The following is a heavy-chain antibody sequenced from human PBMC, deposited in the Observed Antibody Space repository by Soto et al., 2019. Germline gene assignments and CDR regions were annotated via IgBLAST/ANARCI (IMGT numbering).Heavy chain of an antibody. Sequence: PGGSLRLSCAASGFMFSDYAMSWGRQAPGKGLEWVSGISGSGFNTHYADSVKGRFIISRDNSKSMVFLQMNSLRAEDTAVYYCAKGPYYDSSGYDWFDPWGQGTLVTVSS. J-gene: IGHJ5*02. V-gene: IGHV3-23*01. CDR1: GFMFSDYA. CDR2: ISGSGFNT. CDR3: AKGPYYDSSGYDWFDP. D-gene: IGHD3-22*01.